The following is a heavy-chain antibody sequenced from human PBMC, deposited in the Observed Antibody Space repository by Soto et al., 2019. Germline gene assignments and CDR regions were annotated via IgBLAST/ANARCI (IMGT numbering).Heavy chain of an antibody. CDR3: ARDSVRFLEHFSKDYFDY. Sequence: QVHLVESGGGVVQPGGSLRLSCEGSGFTFSDYGMHWVRQAPGKGLEWVAVLWYDGSGEYYTDSVRGRFTISRVNSKNTLYLQMNNLRDEDMGVYYCARDSVRFLEHFSKDYFDYWGQGTRVTVSS. CDR1: GFTFSDYG. CDR2: LWYDGSGE. V-gene: IGHV3-33*08. J-gene: IGHJ4*02. D-gene: IGHD3-3*01.